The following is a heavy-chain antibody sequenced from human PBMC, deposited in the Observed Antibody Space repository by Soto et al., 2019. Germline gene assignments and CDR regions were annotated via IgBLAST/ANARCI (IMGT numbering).Heavy chain of an antibody. CDR3: ATLVYCSGGSCSVENYLAF. CDR2: INAGNGNT. Sequence: ASVKVSCKASGYTFTSYAMHWVRQAPGQRLEWMGWINAGNGNTKYSQKFQGRVTITRDTSASTAYMELSSLRSEDTAVYYCATLVYCSGGSCSVENYLAFWGKGSSVTVSS. V-gene: IGHV1-3*01. J-gene: IGHJ6*03. CDR1: GYTFTSYA. D-gene: IGHD2-15*01.